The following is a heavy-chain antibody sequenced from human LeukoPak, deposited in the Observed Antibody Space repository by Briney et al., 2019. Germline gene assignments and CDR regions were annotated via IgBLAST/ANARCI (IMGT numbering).Heavy chain of an antibody. CDR2: ISYDGNTI. Sequence: GGSLRLSCAVSGFTFSSSWMHWVRQAPGKGLQWVAVISYDGNTIHYADSVKGRFIISRDTSKNTLYLQMNSLRAEDTAVYYCARSGGLQKFDYWGQGTLVTVSS. CDR1: GFTFSSSW. J-gene: IGHJ4*02. D-gene: IGHD4-11*01. CDR3: ARSGGLQKFDY. V-gene: IGHV3-30-3*01.